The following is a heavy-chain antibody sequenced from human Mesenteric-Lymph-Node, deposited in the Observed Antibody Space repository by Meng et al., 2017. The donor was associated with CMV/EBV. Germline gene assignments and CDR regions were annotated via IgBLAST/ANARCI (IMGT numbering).Heavy chain of an antibody. CDR2: INPSGGST. J-gene: IGHJ5*02. D-gene: IGHD2-2*01. Sequence: ASVKVSCKASGYTLTSYYMHWVRQAPGQGLEWMGIINPSGGSTSYAQKFQGRVTMTRDTSTSTVYMELSSLRSDDTAVYYCARVFWGYCSSTSCSSWFDPWGQGTLVTVSS. V-gene: IGHV1-46*01. CDR1: GYTLTSYY. CDR3: ARVFWGYCSSTSCSSWFDP.